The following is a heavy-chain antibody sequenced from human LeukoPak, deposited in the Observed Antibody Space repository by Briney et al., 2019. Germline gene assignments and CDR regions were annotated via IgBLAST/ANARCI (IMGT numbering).Heavy chain of an antibody. V-gene: IGHV4-34*01. J-gene: IGHJ4*02. CDR3: ARHGYSSGWFDY. Sequence: SETLSLTCAVYGGSFSGYYWRWIRQPPGKGLEWIGEINHSGSTNYNPSLKSRVTISVDTSKNQFSLKLSSVTAADTAVYYCARHGYSSGWFDYWGQGTLVTVSS. D-gene: IGHD6-19*01. CDR1: GGSFSGYY. CDR2: INHSGST.